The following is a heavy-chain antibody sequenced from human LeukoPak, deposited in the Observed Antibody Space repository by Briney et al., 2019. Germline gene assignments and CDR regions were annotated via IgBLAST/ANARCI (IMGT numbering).Heavy chain of an antibody. CDR1: GYTLTDYY. D-gene: IGHD3-22*01. CDR2: INPNSGGT. CDR3: ARVGYYESSGYYEY. Sequence: ASVKVSCKASGYTLTDYYMHWVRQAPEQGLEWMGRINPNSGGTNYAQKFQGRVTMTRDTSISTVYMELSRLRSDDTAVYYCARVGYYESSGYYEYWGQGTLVTVSS. J-gene: IGHJ4*02. V-gene: IGHV1-2*06.